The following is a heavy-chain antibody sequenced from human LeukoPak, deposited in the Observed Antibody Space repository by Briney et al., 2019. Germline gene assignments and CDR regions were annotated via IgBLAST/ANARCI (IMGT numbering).Heavy chain of an antibody. J-gene: IGHJ4*02. CDR1: GFTFRNYV. V-gene: IGHV3-23*01. CDR2: IGGSGDST. Sequence: PGGSLRLSCAASGFTFRNYVMNWVRQAPGKGLEWVSGIGGSGDSTYYADSVKGRFTISRDNSKNTLYLQMNSLSVEDTAAYYCAKVRAPSGWFNSDYWGQGTLVTVSS. D-gene: IGHD6-19*01. CDR3: AKVRAPSGWFNSDY.